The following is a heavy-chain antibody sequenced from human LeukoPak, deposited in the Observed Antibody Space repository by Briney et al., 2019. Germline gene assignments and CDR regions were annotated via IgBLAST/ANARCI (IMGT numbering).Heavy chain of an antibody. CDR3: ARDLYGVSHDY. J-gene: IGHJ4*02. Sequence: PGGSLRLSCAASGFTVSSNYMNWVRQAPGEGLEGVSVIYSRCRNYYADSVKGRFTISRDNSKNTLYLQMNSLRAEDTAVYYCARDLYGVSHDYWGQGTLVTVSS. V-gene: IGHV3-53*01. CDR2: IYSRCRN. CDR1: GFTVSSNY. D-gene: IGHD4-17*01.